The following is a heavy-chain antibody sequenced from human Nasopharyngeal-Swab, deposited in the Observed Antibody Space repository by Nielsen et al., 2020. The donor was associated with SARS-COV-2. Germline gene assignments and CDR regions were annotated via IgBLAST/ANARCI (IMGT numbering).Heavy chain of an antibody. J-gene: IGHJ4*02. D-gene: IGHD6-13*01. Sequence: SETLSLTCTVSGGSISSYYWSWIRQPPGKGLEWIGYIYYSGSTNYNPSLKSRVTISVDTSKSQFSLKLSSVTAADTAVYYCARLSSWYLRNYYFDYWGQGTLVTVSS. V-gene: IGHV4-59*01. CDR3: ARLSSWYLRNYYFDY. CDR2: IYYSGST. CDR1: GGSISSYY.